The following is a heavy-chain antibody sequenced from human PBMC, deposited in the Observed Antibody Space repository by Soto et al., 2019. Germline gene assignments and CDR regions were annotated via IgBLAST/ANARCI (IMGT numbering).Heavy chain of an antibody. J-gene: IGHJ4*02. D-gene: IGHD1-20*01. CDR1: GFTFDDYT. CDR2: ISWDGGST. CDR3: AKQHNWNDEHSYYFDY. Sequence: EVQLVESGGVVVQPGGSLRLSCAASGFTFDDYTMHWVRQAPGKGLEWVSLISWDGGSTYYADSVKGRFTISRDNSKNSLYLQMNSLRTEDTALYYCAKQHNWNDEHSYYFDYWGQGTLVTVSS. V-gene: IGHV3-43*01.